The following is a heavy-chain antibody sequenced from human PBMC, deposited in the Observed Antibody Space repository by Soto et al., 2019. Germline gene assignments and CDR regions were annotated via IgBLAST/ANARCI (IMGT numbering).Heavy chain of an antibody. CDR3: ARGLRYYYGSGSYSNGRFDY. V-gene: IGHV4-34*01. Sequence: SETLSLTCAVYGGSFSGYYWSWIRQPPGKGLEWIGEINHSGSTNYNPSLKSRVTISVDTSKNQFSLKLSPVTAADTAVYYCARGLRYYYGSGSYSNGRFDYWGQGTLVTVSS. J-gene: IGHJ4*02. CDR1: GGSFSGYY. CDR2: INHSGST. D-gene: IGHD3-10*01.